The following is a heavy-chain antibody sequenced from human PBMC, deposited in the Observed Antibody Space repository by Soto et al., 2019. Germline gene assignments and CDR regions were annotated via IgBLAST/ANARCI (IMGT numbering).Heavy chain of an antibody. V-gene: IGHV3-33*01. J-gene: IGHJ6*02. Sequence: QVQLVESGGGVVQPGRSLRLSCAASGFTFSSYGMHWVRQAPGKGLEWVAVIWYDGSNNYYAVSVKGRFTISRDNSKNTLYLQMNSLRAEDTAVYYCTSEGGYCSSTSCSHYYYYGMDVWGQGTTVTVSS. D-gene: IGHD2-2*01. CDR2: IWYDGSNN. CDR1: GFTFSSYG. CDR3: TSEGGYCSSTSCSHYYYYGMDV.